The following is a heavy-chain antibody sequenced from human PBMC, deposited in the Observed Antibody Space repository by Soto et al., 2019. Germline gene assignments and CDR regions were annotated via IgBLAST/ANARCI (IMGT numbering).Heavy chain of an antibody. CDR3: ARTVVVVTATTFDY. CDR1: GGFVNSDTHS. V-gene: IGHV4-61*01. CDR2: IYSGGST. Sequence: SETLSLTCTVSGGFVNSDTHSWSWIRQTPGKRLEWIGFIYSGGSTKNPSLRSRVTMSVDTSKNQFSLKLSSVTAADTAVYYCARTVVVVTATTFDYWGQGTLVTVSS. J-gene: IGHJ4*02. D-gene: IGHD2-21*02.